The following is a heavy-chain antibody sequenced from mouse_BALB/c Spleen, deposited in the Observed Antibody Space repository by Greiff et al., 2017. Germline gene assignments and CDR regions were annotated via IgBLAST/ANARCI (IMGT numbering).Heavy chain of an antibody. D-gene: IGHD1-1*01. CDR2: IDPANGNT. V-gene: IGHV14-3*02. CDR1: GFNIKDTY. CDR3: ARVYGSPYAMDY. J-gene: IGHJ4*01. Sequence: EVQLQQSGAELVKPGASVKLSCTASGFNIKDTYMHWVKQRPEQGLEWIGRIDPANGNTKYDPKFQGKATITADTSSNTAYLQLSSLTSEGTAVYYCARVYGSPYAMDYWGQGTSVTVSS.